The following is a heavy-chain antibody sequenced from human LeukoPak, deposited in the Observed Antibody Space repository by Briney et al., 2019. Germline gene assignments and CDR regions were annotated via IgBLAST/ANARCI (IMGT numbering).Heavy chain of an antibody. V-gene: IGHV3-7*02. CDR1: GFTLRGYW. J-gene: IGHJ4*02. CDR3: ARPKSDY. CDR2: IKEDGSDK. Sequence: GGSPRHSCAAPGFTLRGYWMTWVRQTPGKRLEWGANIKEDGSDKYYADSMKGRFTISRDNAKKSLYLQLNSLRVEDTAVYYCARPKSDYWGQGTLVTVSS.